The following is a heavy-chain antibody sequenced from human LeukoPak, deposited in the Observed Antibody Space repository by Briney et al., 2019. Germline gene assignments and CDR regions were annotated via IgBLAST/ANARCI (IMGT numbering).Heavy chain of an antibody. CDR1: GYTFTSYY. D-gene: IGHD1-26*01. CDR2: INPSGGST. J-gene: IGHJ3*02. V-gene: IGHV1-46*01. Sequence: ASVKVSCKASGYTFTSYYMHWVRQAPGQGLEWRGIINPSGGSTSYAQKIQGRVTMTRDTSTSTVYMDLSSLRSEDTAVYYCARVPDLNIVGAHSDDAFDIWGQGTMVTVSS. CDR3: ARVPDLNIVGAHSDDAFDI.